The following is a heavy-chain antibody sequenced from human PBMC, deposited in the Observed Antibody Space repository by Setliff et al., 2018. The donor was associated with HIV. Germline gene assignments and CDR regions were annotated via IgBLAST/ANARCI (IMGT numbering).Heavy chain of an antibody. J-gene: IGHJ4*02. CDR3: ARLRITMIMMLNYFDY. D-gene: IGHD3-22*01. V-gene: IGHV4-39*07. CDR2: IYYRGST. Sequence: SETLSLTCTVSGGSISSSSYYWGWIRQPPGKGLEWIGSIYYRGSTSYNPSLKSRVTMSVDTSKNQFSLRLTSVTAADTAVYFCARLRITMIMMLNYFDYWGQGTLVTVSS. CDR1: GGSISSSSYY.